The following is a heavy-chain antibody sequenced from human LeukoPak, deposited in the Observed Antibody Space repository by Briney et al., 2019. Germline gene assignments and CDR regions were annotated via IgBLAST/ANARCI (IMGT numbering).Heavy chain of an antibody. D-gene: IGHD6-13*01. Sequence: SETLSLTCTVSGGSIRSSSYHWGWIRQLPGKGLVWLGYIYYSGSTYYNPCLKSRVTISVYTSKNQCSLKLSSVTGAGTAVYYCARGSSSCGFVYWGQGTLVTVSS. CDR2: IYYSGST. V-gene: IGHV4-31*03. J-gene: IGHJ4*02. CDR3: ARGSSSCGFVY. CDR1: GGSIRSSSYH.